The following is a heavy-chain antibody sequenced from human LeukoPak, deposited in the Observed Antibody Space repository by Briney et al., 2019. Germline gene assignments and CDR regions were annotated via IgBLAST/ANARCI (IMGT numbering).Heavy chain of an antibody. Sequence: PSETLSLTCTVSGGSISNYYWGWIRQPPGKGLEWIGYIYYSGITNYNPSLKSRVTISVGTSKSQFSLKLTSVTAADTALYYCARAGRWEGRPHAFDIWGRGTMVTVSS. V-gene: IGHV4-59*01. J-gene: IGHJ3*02. CDR2: IYYSGIT. D-gene: IGHD1-26*01. CDR3: ARAGRWEGRPHAFDI. CDR1: GGSISNYY.